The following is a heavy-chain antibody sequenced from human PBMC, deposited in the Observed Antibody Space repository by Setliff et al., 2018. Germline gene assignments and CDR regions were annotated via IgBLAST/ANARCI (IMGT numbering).Heavy chain of an antibody. CDR2: IYYSGTT. Sequence: PSETLSLTCTVSGASITNINYYWTWIRQPPGKGLEWIGYIYYSGTTNYDPSFKSRVTMSVDTSKTQFSLKLNSLTAADTAVYYCARGGTYRYFDYWGQGALVTVSS. J-gene: IGHJ4*02. CDR3: ARGGTYRYFDY. CDR1: GASITNINYY. V-gene: IGHV4-61*01.